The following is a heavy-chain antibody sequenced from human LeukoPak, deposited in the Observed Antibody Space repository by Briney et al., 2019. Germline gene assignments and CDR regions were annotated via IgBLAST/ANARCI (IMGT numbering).Heavy chain of an antibody. J-gene: IGHJ4*02. CDR1: GGSISSSSYY. CDR3: ARGGGSGWFVDY. V-gene: IGHV4-61*02. D-gene: IGHD6-19*01. Sequence: SETLSLTCTVSGGSISSSSYYWSWIRQPAGKGLEWIGRIYTSGSTNYNPSLKSRVTISVDTSKNQFSLKLSSVTAADTAVYYCARGGGSGWFVDYWGQGILVTVSS. CDR2: IYTSGST.